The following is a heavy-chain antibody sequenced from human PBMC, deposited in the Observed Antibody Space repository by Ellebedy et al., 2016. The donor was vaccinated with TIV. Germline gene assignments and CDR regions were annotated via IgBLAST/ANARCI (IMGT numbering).Heavy chain of an antibody. CDR1: GFTFSDYG. CDR2: IGAAGDP. Sequence: PGGSLRLSCAASGFTFSDYGMHWVRQATGEGLEWVSAIGAAGDPDYSGSVKGRFTISRENAQNSLYLQMNNLRAGDTAVYYCARAPRGFFGIDVWGQGTTVTVSS. J-gene: IGHJ6*02. CDR3: ARAPRGFFGIDV. V-gene: IGHV3-13*05.